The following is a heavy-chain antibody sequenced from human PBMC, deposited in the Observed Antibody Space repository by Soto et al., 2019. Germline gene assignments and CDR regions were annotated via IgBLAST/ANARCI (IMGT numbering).Heavy chain of an antibody. J-gene: IGHJ4*02. V-gene: IGHV4-30-4*01. CDR2: IYYSGST. CDR1: GGSISSGDYY. Sequence: SETLSLTCTVSGGSISSGDYYWSWIRQPPGKGLEWIGYIYYSGSTYYNPSLKSRVTISVDTSKNQFSLKLSSVTAADTAVYYCASISVDTAMVQGVPDYWSQGTLVTVSS. D-gene: IGHD5-18*01. CDR3: ASISVDTAMVQGVPDY.